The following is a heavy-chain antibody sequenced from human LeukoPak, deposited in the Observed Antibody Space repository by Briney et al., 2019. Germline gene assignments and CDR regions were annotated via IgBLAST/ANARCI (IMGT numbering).Heavy chain of an antibody. V-gene: IGHV3-30-3*01. CDR3: ARDGGNYFDD. D-gene: IGHD3-16*01. CDR2: ISYDGSDY. CDR1: GFTFSNYA. J-gene: IGHJ4*02. Sequence: GVSLRLSCAASGFTFSNYAMHWVRQAPGKGLEWVAFISYDGSDYFYADSVKGRFTISRDNSKSTLYVQMNSLRPEDTAVYYCARDGGNYFDDWGQGTLVTVSS.